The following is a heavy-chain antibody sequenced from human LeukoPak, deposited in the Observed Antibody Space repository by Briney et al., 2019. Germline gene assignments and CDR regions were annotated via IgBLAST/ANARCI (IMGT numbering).Heavy chain of an antibody. CDR3: ARGVSRMGEGGTFDY. J-gene: IGHJ4*02. V-gene: IGHV1-18*01. CDR1: GYTFISYG. Sequence: ASVKVSCKASGYTFISYGVTWVRQAPGQGLEWMGWISGYNGNINYAQKLQGRVTMTTDTSTNTAYMELGSLRSDDTAVYYCARGVSRMGEGGTFDYWGQGTLVTVSS. CDR2: ISGYNGNI. D-gene: IGHD1-26*01.